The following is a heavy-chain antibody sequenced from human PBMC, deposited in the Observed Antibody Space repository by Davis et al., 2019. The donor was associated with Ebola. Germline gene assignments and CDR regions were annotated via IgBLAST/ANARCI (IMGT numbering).Heavy chain of an antibody. Sequence: GGSLRLSCAASGFRVSGPYMSWVRQAPGKGLEWVSVIYTGGRTYYTDSVKGRFTISRDNSKNTIYLQMNSLRAEDTAVYYCARSLGYSYGVDYWGQGTLVTVSS. CDR3: ARSLGYSYGVDY. D-gene: IGHD5-18*01. V-gene: IGHV3-66*01. CDR1: GFRVSGPY. CDR2: IYTGGRT. J-gene: IGHJ4*02.